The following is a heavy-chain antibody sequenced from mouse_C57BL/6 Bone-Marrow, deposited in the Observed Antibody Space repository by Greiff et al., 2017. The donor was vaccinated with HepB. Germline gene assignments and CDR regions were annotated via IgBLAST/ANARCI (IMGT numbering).Heavy chain of an antibody. D-gene: IGHD3-2*02. Sequence: QVQLQQPGAELVRPGSSVKLSCKASGYTFTSYWMHWVKQRPIQGLEWIGNIDPSDSETHYNQKFKDKATLTVDKSSSTAYMQLSSLTSEDSAVYYCARGGMQLRPFAYWGQGTLVTVSA. CDR3: ARGGMQLRPFAY. CDR1: GYTFTSYW. V-gene: IGHV1-52*01. CDR2: IDPSDSET. J-gene: IGHJ3*01.